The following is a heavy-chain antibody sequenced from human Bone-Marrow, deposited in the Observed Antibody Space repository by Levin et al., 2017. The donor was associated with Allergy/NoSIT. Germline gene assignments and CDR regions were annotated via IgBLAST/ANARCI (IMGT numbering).Heavy chain of an antibody. D-gene: IGHD3-10*01. CDR3: AKGYGSGSYYNGYYYGMDV. CDR1: GFTFDDYA. CDR2: ISWNSGSI. J-gene: IGHJ6*02. Sequence: AGGSLRLSCAASGFTFDDYAMHWVRQAPGKGLEWVSGISWNSGSIGYADSVKGRFTISRDNAKNSLYLQMNSLRAEDTALYYCAKGYGSGSYYNGYYYGMDVWGQGTTVTVSS. V-gene: IGHV3-9*01.